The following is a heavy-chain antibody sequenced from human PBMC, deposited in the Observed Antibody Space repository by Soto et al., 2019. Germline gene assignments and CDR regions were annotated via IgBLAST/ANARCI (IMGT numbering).Heavy chain of an antibody. CDR2: IFYSGDT. J-gene: IGHJ3*02. CDR1: GGSISTYS. Sequence: PSETLSLTCTVSGGSISTYSWSWIRQPPGKGLEWIGYIFYSGDTNYNPSLKSRVTISVDTSKNQFSLKLSSVTAADTAVYYCARGSSGYWYDAFDIWGQGTMVTVSS. D-gene: IGHD3-22*01. CDR3: ARGSSGYWYDAFDI. V-gene: IGHV4-59*01.